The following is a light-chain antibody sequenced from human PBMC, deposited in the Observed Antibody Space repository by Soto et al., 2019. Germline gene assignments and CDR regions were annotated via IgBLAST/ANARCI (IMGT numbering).Light chain of an antibody. CDR2: GAS. V-gene: IGKV3-20*01. CDR3: QQYGSSLCM. J-gene: IGKJ1*01. CDR1: QIVSSSY. Sequence: EIVLTQSPGTLSLSPGDGATLSCRASQIVSSSYLTWYQQKPGQAPRLLIYGASNRAAGIPDRFSGSGSGIDFTLTISRMEPEDFAVYYCQQYGSSLCMFGQGTKVEIK.